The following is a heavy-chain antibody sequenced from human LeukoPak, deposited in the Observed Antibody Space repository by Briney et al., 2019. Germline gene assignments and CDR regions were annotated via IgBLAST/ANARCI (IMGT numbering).Heavy chain of an antibody. J-gene: IGHJ6*03. V-gene: IGHV3-11*01. CDR1: GFTFSGYY. Sequence: GGSLRLSRAASGFTFSGYYMSWIRQAPGKGLEWVSCISSSGSTIYYADSVKGRFTISRDNAKNSLYLQMNSLRAEDTAVYYCARDSIVRGNIGNDMDVWGKGTTVTVSS. CDR3: ARDSIVRGNIGNDMDV. D-gene: IGHD2-8*01. CDR2: ISSSGSTI.